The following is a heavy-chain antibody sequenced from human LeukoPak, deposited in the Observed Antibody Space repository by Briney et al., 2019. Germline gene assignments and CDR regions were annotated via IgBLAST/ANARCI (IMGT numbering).Heavy chain of an antibody. J-gene: IGHJ4*02. CDR3: TTSRDPAGRSDY. CDR2: IKSKTDGGTT. CDR1: GFTFSNAW. D-gene: IGHD6-6*01. Sequence: PGGSLRLSCAASGFTFSNAWMSWVRQAPGKGLEWVGRIKSKTDGGTTDYAAPVKGRFTISSDDSKNTLYLQMNSLKTEDTAVYYCTTSRDPAGRSDYWGQGTLVAVSS. V-gene: IGHV3-15*01.